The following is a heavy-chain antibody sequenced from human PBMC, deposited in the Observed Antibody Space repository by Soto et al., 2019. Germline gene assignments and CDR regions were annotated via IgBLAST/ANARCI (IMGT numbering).Heavy chain of an antibody. Sequence: GESLKISCKGSGYSFTSYWIGLVRQMPGKGLEWMGITYPGDSDTRYSPSFQGQVTISADKSISTAYLQWSSLKASDTAMYYCASTSIAAAGKDYNWFDPWGQGTLVTVSS. CDR3: ASTSIAAAGKDYNWFDP. CDR2: TYPGDSDT. CDR1: GYSFTSYW. J-gene: IGHJ5*02. D-gene: IGHD6-13*01. V-gene: IGHV5-51*01.